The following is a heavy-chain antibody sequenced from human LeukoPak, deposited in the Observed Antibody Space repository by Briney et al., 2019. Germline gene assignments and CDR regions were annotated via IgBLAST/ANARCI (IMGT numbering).Heavy chain of an antibody. CDR3: ARESGRRSIFGVVINP. J-gene: IGHJ5*02. CDR2: INHSGST. Sequence: SETLSLTCAVYGGSFSGYYWSWIRQPPGKGLEWIGEINHSGSTNYNPSLKSRVTISVDTSKNQFSLTLSSVTAADTAVYYCARESGRRSIFGVVINPWGQGTLVTVSS. V-gene: IGHV4-34*01. D-gene: IGHD3-3*01. CDR1: GGSFSGYY.